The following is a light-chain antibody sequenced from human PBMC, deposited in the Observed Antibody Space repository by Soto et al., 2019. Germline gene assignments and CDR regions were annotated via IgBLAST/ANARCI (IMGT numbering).Light chain of an antibody. CDR3: QQRSNLWT. J-gene: IGKJ1*01. V-gene: IGKV3-11*01. Sequence: EIVLTQSPATLSLSPGARAPLSCRASQSVSSYLAWYQQKPGQAPRLLIYDASNRATGIPARFSGSGSGTDFTLTISSLEPEDFAVYYCQQRSNLWTFGQGTKVDNK. CDR2: DAS. CDR1: QSVSSY.